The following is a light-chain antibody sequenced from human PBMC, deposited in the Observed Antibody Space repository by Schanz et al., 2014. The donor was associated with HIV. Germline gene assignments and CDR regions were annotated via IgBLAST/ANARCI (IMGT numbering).Light chain of an antibody. CDR2: GAS. V-gene: IGKV3-20*01. CDR1: QSVSTY. J-gene: IGKJ1*01. Sequence: EIVLTQSPGTLSLSPGERATLSCRTSQSVSTYLAWYHQKPGQAPRLLIYGASNRATGIPDRFSGSGSGTDFTLTISRLEPEDFAVYYCQQYGSSPWTFGQGTKVEIK. CDR3: QQYGSSPWT.